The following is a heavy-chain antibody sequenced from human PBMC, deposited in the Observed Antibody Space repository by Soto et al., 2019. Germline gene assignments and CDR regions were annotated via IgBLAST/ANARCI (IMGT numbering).Heavy chain of an antibody. CDR3: AKDLSDYYFDY. V-gene: IGHV3-30*18. J-gene: IGHJ4*02. CDR2: ISYDGSNK. CDR1: GFTFSSYR. D-gene: IGHD2-21*02. Sequence: QVQLVESGGGVVQPGRSLRLSCASAGFTFSSYRMHWVRQAPGKGLEWVAAISYDGSNKYYADSVKGKFTISKDNSKNTLYLQMNSLRAEDTAVYYCAKDLSDYYFDYWGQGALVTVSS.